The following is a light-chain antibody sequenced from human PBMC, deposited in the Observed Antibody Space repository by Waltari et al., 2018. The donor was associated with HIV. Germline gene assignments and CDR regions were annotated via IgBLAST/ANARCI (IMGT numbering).Light chain of an antibody. CDR2: DNN. J-gene: IGLJ2*01. V-gene: IGLV1-51*01. CDR3: GTWDSSLSAGV. CDR1: HSNIGNHS. Sequence: QSVLTQPPSVSAAPGQTVTISCSGSHSNIGNHSVSWYQQLPGSAPKLLIYDNNKRPSGIPDRFSGSKSGTSATLGITGLQTGDEADYYCGTWDSSLSAGVFGGGTKVTVL.